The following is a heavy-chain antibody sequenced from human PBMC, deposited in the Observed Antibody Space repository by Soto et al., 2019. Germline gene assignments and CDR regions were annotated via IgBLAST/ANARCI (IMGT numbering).Heavy chain of an antibody. CDR2: IWYDGSDK. V-gene: IGHV3-33*03. Sequence: ESGGGVVQPGRSLRLSCAASGFTFSSYGMHWVRQAPGKGLEWVAVIWYDGSDKFYADSVKGRFTISRDKSKNTLYLQMHSLTAEDTAVYYCAKGGGTTLPLDSWGQGTLVTVSS. D-gene: IGHD1-7*01. J-gene: IGHJ4*02. CDR3: AKGGGTTLPLDS. CDR1: GFTFSSYG.